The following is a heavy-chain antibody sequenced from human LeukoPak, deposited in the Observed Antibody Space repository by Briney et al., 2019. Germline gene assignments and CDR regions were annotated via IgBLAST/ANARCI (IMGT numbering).Heavy chain of an antibody. Sequence: ASVKVSCKASGYILVSYGMNWVRQAPGQGLEWVGWISGYDGVTNYAQALRGRVTMTTDTSTTTVYMHLRDLRSDDTAVYYCARDYRPDLGDHEIWGQGTMVTVSS. CDR3: ARDYRPDLGDHEI. V-gene: IGHV1-18*01. CDR1: GYILVSYG. CDR2: ISGYDGVT. J-gene: IGHJ3*02. D-gene: IGHD4-17*01.